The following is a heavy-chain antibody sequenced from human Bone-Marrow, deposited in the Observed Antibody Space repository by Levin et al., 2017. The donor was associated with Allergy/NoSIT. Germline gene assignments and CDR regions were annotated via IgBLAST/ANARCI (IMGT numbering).Heavy chain of an antibody. J-gene: IGHJ4*02. Sequence: RGESLKISCAASGFTVSSNYMSWVRQAPGKGLEWVSVIYSGGSTYYADPVKGRFTISRDNSKNTLYLQMNSLRAEDTAVCYCARGEVNKMGFDYWGQGTLVTVSS. CDR3: ARGEVNKMGFDY. CDR2: IYSGGST. D-gene: IGHD5-24*01. V-gene: IGHV3-66*02. CDR1: GFTVSSNY.